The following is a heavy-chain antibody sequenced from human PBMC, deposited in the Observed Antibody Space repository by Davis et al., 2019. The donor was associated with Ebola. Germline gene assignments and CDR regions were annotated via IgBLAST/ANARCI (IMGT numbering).Heavy chain of an antibody. CDR1: GGSISSSSYY. Sequence: PSETLSLTCTVSGGSISSSSYYWGWIRQPPGKGLEWIGSIYYSGSTYYNPSLKSRVTISVDTSKNQFSLKLSSVTAADTAVYYCARHIIAVAGSNFDYWGQGTLVTVSS. CDR3: ARHIIAVAGSNFDY. V-gene: IGHV4-39*01. J-gene: IGHJ4*02. D-gene: IGHD6-19*01. CDR2: IYYSGST.